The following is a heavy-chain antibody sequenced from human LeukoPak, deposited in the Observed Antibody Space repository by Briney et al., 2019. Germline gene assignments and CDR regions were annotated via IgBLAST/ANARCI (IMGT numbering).Heavy chain of an antibody. D-gene: IGHD2-15*01. CDR3: ARRYCSGGSCYAFDY. V-gene: IGHV3-21*01. J-gene: IGHJ4*02. CDR1: GFTFSSYS. Sequence: GGSLRLSCAASGFTFSSYSMNWVRQAPGKGLEWVSSISSSSSYIYYADSVKGRFTISRDNAKNSLYLQMSSLRAEDTAVYYCARRYCSGGSCYAFDYWGQGTLVTVSS. CDR2: ISSSSSYI.